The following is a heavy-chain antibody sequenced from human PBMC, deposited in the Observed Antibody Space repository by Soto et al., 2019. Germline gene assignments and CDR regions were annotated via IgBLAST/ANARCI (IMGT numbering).Heavy chain of an antibody. D-gene: IGHD3-10*01. CDR2: IWSDGSRG. J-gene: IGHJ6*02. V-gene: IGHV3-33*01. Sequence: QVQLVESGGGVVQPGTSLRLSCAASRLTFSAHDMHWVRQAPGKGLEWVALIWSDGSRGFYADSVKGRFTISRDNFKNTLYVQMNSLGAEDTAVYYCAGEPKGGAYYMDVWGQGTTVTVSS. CDR1: RLTFSAHD. CDR3: AGEPKGGAYYMDV.